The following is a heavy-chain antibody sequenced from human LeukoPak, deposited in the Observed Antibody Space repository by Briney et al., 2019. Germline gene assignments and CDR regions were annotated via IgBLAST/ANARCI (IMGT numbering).Heavy chain of an antibody. J-gene: IGHJ5*02. V-gene: IGHV3-23*01. D-gene: IGHD5-18*01. CDR2: ISGSGGST. CDR1: GFTFSSYG. CDR3: ANGAVDTATNWFDP. Sequence: PGGTLRLSCAASGFTFSSYGMSWVRQAPGKGLEWVSAISGSGGSTYYADSVKGRFTISRDNSKNTLYLQMNSLSAEDTAVYYCANGAVDTATNWFDPWGQGTLVTVSS.